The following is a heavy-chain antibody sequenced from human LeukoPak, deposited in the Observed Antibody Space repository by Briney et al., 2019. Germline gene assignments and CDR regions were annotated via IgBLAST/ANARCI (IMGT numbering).Heavy chain of an antibody. CDR3: AKIEPRDIVATNVGY. V-gene: IGHV3-30*02. CDR1: GFTFSSYG. D-gene: IGHD5-12*01. J-gene: IGHJ4*02. CDR2: TRYDGSNK. Sequence: GGPLRLSCAASGFTFSSYGMHWVRQAPGKGLEWVAFTRYDGSNKYYADSVKGRFTISRDNSKNTLYLQMNSLRAEDTAVYYCAKIEPRDIVATNVGYWGQGTLVTVSS.